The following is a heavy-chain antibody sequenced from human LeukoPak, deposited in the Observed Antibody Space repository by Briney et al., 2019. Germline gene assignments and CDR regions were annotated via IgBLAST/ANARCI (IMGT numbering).Heavy chain of an antibody. CDR2: IYYSGST. CDR1: GGSISSSSYY. CDR3: ARGVRGVRWFDP. V-gene: IGHV4-39*07. Sequence: NPSETLSLTCTVSGGSISSSSYYWGWIRQPSGKGLEWIGSIYYSGSTYYNPSLKSRVTISVDTSKNQFSLKLSSVTAADTAVYYCARGVRGVRWFDPWGQGTLVTVSS. J-gene: IGHJ5*02. D-gene: IGHD3-10*01.